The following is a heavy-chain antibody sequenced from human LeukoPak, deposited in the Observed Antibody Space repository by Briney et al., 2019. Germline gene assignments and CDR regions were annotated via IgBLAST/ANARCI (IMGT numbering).Heavy chain of an antibody. Sequence: SETLSLTCTVSSGSIRNSNYYWGWIRQPPGKGLEWIGRIYTSGSTTYNPSLKSRVAMSVDTSKSQFSLNLMSVTAADTAVYYCTRDTGTTGEVKFDPWGQGTLVTVSS. V-gene: IGHV4-39*07. J-gene: IGHJ5*02. CDR2: IYTSGST. CDR1: SGSIRNSNYY. CDR3: TRDTGTTGEVKFDP. D-gene: IGHD4-17*01.